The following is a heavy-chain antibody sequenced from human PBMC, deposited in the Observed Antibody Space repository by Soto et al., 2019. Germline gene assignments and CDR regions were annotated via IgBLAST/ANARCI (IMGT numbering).Heavy chain of an antibody. V-gene: IGHV4-39*01. D-gene: IGHD3-22*01. CDR2: IYYSGST. Sequence: SETLSLTCTVSGGSISSSSYYWGWIRQPTGKGLEWIGSIYYSGSTYYNPSLKSRVTISVDTSKNQFSLKLSSVTAADTTVYYCASLYYYDSSGYYWFFNYWGQGTLVTVSS. CDR1: GGSISSSSYY. J-gene: IGHJ4*02. CDR3: ASLYYYDSSGYYWFFNY.